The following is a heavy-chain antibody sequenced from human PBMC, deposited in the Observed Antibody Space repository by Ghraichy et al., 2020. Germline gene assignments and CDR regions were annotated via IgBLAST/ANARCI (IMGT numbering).Heavy chain of an antibody. CDR3: ARDVVGGGNIVTKSGFDY. CDR2: ISSSSSTI. CDR1: GFTFSSYS. Sequence: GGSLRLSCAASGFTFSSYSMSWVRQAPGKGLEWVSYISSSSSTINYADSVKGRFTISRDNAKNSLYLQMNSLRAEDSAVYYCARDVVGGGNIVTKSGFDYWGQGTLVTVSS. J-gene: IGHJ4*02. V-gene: IGHV3-48*01. D-gene: IGHD3-16*02.